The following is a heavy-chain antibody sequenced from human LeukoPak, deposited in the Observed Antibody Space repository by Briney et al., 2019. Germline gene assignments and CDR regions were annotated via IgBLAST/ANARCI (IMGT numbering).Heavy chain of an antibody. Sequence: SETLSLTCAVYGGSFSGCYWSWIRQPPGKGLEWIGEINHSGSTNYNPSLKSRVTISVDTSKNQFSLKLSSVTAADTAVYYCARGAFPPPGYCSGGSCSPFDYWGQGTLVTVSS. CDR3: ARGAFPPPGYCSGGSCSPFDY. CDR1: GGSFSGCY. J-gene: IGHJ4*02. D-gene: IGHD2-15*01. CDR2: INHSGST. V-gene: IGHV4-34*01.